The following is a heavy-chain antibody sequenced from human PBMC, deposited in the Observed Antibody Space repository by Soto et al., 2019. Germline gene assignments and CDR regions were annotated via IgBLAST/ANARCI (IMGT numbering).Heavy chain of an antibody. CDR3: ARSPSYYDSSGYYSPYFDY. V-gene: IGHV3-11*06. Sequence: PGGSLRLSCAASGFTFSYYYMSWIRQSPGKGLEWVSYISSSSSYTNYADSVKGRFTISRDNAKNSLYLQMNSLRAEDTAVYYCARSPSYYDSSGYYSPYFDYWGQGTLVTVS. D-gene: IGHD3-22*01. CDR1: GFTFSYYY. CDR2: ISSSSSYT. J-gene: IGHJ4*02.